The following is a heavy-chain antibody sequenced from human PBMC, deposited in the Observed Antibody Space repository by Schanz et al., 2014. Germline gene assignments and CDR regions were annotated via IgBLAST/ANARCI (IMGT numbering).Heavy chain of an antibody. V-gene: IGHV3-NL1*01. CDR3: ARDGDFDY. CDR2: INGSGNAT. Sequence: QAQLVESGGGVVQPGRSLRLSCAASGITLSGYGLHWVRQAPGKGLEWVAAINGSGNATYYADSVKGRFTISRDNSKNTLFLQMSSLRAEDTAVYYCARDGDFDYWGQGTLVTVSS. J-gene: IGHJ4*02. CDR1: GITLSGYG.